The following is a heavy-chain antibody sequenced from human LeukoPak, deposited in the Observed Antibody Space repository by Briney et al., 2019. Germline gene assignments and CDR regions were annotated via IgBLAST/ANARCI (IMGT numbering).Heavy chain of an antibody. CDR2: INHSGST. D-gene: IGHD6-13*01. V-gene: IGHV4-34*01. Sequence: SETLSLTCAVYGGSFSGYYWSWIRQPPGKGLEWIGEINHSGSTNYNPSLKSRVTISVDTSKNQFSLKLSSMTAADTAVYYCARELVAAAGTYWFDPWGQGTLVTVSS. CDR1: GGSFSGYY. CDR3: ARELVAAAGTYWFDP. J-gene: IGHJ5*02.